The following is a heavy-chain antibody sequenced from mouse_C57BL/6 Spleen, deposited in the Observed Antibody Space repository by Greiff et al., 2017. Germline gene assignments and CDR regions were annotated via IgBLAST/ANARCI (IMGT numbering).Heavy chain of an antibody. Sequence: VQLQQPGTELVKPGASVKLSCKASGYTFTSYWMHWVKQRPGQGLEWLGNINPSNGGTNYNETFKSKATLTVDKSSSTAYMQLSSLTCEDSAVYYCARWGLRSNDAMDYWGQGTSVTVSS. CDR2: INPSNGGT. V-gene: IGHV1-53*01. J-gene: IGHJ4*01. D-gene: IGHD3-2*02. CDR3: ARWGLRSNDAMDY. CDR1: GYTFTSYW.